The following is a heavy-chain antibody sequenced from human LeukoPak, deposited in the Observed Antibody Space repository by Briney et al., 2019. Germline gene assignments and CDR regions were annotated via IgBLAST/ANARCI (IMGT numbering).Heavy chain of an antibody. V-gene: IGHV4-59*01. CDR3: ARVLVAADTADNWFDP. J-gene: IGHJ5*02. Sequence: SETLSLTCTVSGGSISSYYWSWIRQPPGKGLEWIGDISYSGSTNYNPSLKNRLIISVDTSKDQFSLTLSSVNAADTAVYYCARVLVAADTADNWFDPWGQGTLVTVSS. CDR1: GGSISSYY. CDR2: ISYSGST. D-gene: IGHD2-15*01.